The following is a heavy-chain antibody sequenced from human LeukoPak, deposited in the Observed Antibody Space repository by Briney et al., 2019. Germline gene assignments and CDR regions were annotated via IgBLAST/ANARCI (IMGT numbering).Heavy chain of an antibody. CDR3: ARDGFGGYSGYDPTPADY. V-gene: IGHV7-4-1*02. Sequence: ASVNVSCKASGYTFTSYAMNWVLQAPGQGLEWMGWINTNTGNPTYAQGFTGRFVFSLDTSVSTAYLQISSLKAEDTAVYYCARDGFGGYSGYDPTPADYWGQGTLVTVSS. CDR2: INTNTGNP. J-gene: IGHJ4*02. D-gene: IGHD5-12*01. CDR1: GYTFTSYA.